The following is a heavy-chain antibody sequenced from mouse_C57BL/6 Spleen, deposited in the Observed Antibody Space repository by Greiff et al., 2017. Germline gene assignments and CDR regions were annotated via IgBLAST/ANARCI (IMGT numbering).Heavy chain of an antibody. CDR1: GYTFTSYG. CDR3: ARSGNDYDEYFDV. J-gene: IGHJ1*03. CDR2: IYPRSGNT. V-gene: IGHV1-81*01. Sequence: QVQLQQSGAELARPGASVKLSCKASGYTFTSYGISWVKQRTGQGLEWIGEIYPRSGNTYYNEKFKGKATLTADKSSSTAYMELRSLTSEDSAVYFCARSGNDYDEYFDVWGTGTTVTVSS. D-gene: IGHD2-4*01.